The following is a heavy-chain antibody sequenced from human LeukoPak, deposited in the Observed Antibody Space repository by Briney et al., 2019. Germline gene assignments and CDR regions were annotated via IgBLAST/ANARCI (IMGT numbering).Heavy chain of an antibody. CDR2: INFNSGRT. J-gene: IGHJ4*02. D-gene: IGHD3-10*01. Sequence: GGSLRLPCAASGFDFSSHGMNWVRQAPGKGLEWVSTINFNSGRTYYADSVKGRFSVSRDNSKNTLYLQMNSLRVEDTAVYYCAKGGRGSWAGNTGDWGQGTLVSVSS. V-gene: IGHV3-23*01. CDR1: GFDFSSHG. CDR3: AKGGRGSWAGNTGD.